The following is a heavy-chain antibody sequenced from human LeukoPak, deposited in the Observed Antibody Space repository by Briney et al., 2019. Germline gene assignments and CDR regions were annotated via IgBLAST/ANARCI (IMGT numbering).Heavy chain of an antibody. CDR1: VYTFTSYG. J-gene: IGHJ4*02. D-gene: IGHD5-18*01. Sequence: ASVTVSCKASVYTFTSYGISWVRQAPGQGLEWMGWISAYNGNTNYAQKLQGRVTMTTDTSTSTAYMELRSLRSDDTAVYYCARENGLGGYSYGYGVYIDYWGQGTLVTVSS. V-gene: IGHV1-18*01. CDR3: ARENGLGGYSYGYGVYIDY. CDR2: ISAYNGNT.